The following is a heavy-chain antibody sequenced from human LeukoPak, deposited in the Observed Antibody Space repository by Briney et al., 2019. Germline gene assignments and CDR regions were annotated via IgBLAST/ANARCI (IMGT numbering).Heavy chain of an antibody. CDR2: ISYDGSNK. J-gene: IGHJ4*02. Sequence: PGGSLRLSCAASGFTFSSYGMHWVRQAPGKGLEWVAVISYDGSNKYYADSVKGRFTISRDNSKNTLYLQMNSLRAEDTAVYYCAKDLGYDILTGYPDYWGQGTLVTVSS. CDR1: GFTFSSYG. D-gene: IGHD3-9*01. V-gene: IGHV3-30*18. CDR3: AKDLGYDILTGYPDY.